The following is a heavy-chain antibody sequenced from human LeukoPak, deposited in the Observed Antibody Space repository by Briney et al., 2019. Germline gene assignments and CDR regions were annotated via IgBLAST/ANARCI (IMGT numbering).Heavy chain of an antibody. CDR1: GYSFSSYG. V-gene: IGHV1-18*01. CDR2: ISAYNGNT. CDR3: ARDRGMTAFDI. Sequence: GASVKVSCKASGYSFSSYGISWVRQAPGQGLEWMGWISAYNGNTNYAQKVQGRVTMTTDTSTSTAYMELSSLRSEDTAVYYCARDRGMTAFDIWGQGTMVTVSS. J-gene: IGHJ3*02.